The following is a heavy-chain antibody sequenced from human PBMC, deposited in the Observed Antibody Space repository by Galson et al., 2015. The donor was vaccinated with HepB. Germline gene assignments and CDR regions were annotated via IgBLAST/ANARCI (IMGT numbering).Heavy chain of an antibody. CDR2: LYRDGSA. Sequence: SLRLSCAASGFAVSNNYMTWVRQAPGRGLEWVSILYRDGSAYYAESVKGRFTISRHSSKNTLYLQMNSLKIEDTAVYYCAREVVISDYYHYGLDVWSQGTTVTVSS. J-gene: IGHJ6*02. CDR1: GFAVSNNY. D-gene: IGHD3-22*01. CDR3: AREVVISDYYHYGLDV. V-gene: IGHV3-53*04.